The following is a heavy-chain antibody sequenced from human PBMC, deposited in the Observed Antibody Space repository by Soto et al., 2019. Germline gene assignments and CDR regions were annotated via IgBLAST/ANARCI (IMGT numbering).Heavy chain of an antibody. CDR2: IYHSGST. D-gene: IGHD6-19*01. CDR3: ARVNSSGWSWPLGGMDV. Sequence: QVQLQESGPGLVKPSGTLSLTCAVSGGSISSSNWWSWVRQPPGKGLEWIGEIYHSGSTNYNPSLKSRVTISVDKSKNQFSRKLSSVTAADTAVYYCARVNSSGWSWPLGGMDVWGQGTTVTVSS. V-gene: IGHV4-4*02. J-gene: IGHJ6*02. CDR1: GGSISSSNW.